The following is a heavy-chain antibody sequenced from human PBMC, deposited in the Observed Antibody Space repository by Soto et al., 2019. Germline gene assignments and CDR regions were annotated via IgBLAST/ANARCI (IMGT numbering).Heavy chain of an antibody. J-gene: IGHJ4*02. Sequence: QVQLQESGPGLVKPSGTLSLTWVVSGVSITSSNWWSWVRQSPGKGREWIGEIYDGGYTNYRPSLKSQATIAIDKSKNEFSLKLTSVTAADTAIYYCARDPHSRIMVNFGDAYWGQGALVTVSA. CDR2: IYDGGYT. V-gene: IGHV4-4*02. D-gene: IGHD3-16*01. CDR1: GVSITSSNW. CDR3: ARDPHSRIMVNFGDAY.